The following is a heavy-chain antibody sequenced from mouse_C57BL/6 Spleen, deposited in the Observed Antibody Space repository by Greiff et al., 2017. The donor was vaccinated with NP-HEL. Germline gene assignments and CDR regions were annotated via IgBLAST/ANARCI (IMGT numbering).Heavy chain of an antibody. CDR1: GYTFTDYN. J-gene: IGHJ3*01. CDR3: AREGIYYDYSGWFAY. CDR2: INPNNGGT. V-gene: IGHV1-18*01. D-gene: IGHD2-4*01. Sequence: EVQLQESGPELVKPGASVKIPCKASGYTFTDYNMDWVKQSHGKSLEWIGDINPNNGGTIYNQKFKGKATLTVDKSSSTAYMELRSLTSEDTAVYYCAREGIYYDYSGWFAYWGQGTLVTVSA.